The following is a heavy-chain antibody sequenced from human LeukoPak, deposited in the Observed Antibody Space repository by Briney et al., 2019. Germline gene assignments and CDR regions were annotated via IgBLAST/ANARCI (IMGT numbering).Heavy chain of an antibody. CDR2: IRYDGSNK. J-gene: IGHJ4*02. CDR1: GFTFSSYG. V-gene: IGHV3-30*02. CDR3: AKDARSGYSSNLFDY. D-gene: IGHD6-19*01. Sequence: GGSLRLSCAASGFTFSSYGMHWVRQAPGKGLEWVAFIRYDGSNKYYADSVKGRFTISRDNSKNTPYLQMNSLRAEDTAVYYCAKDARSGYSSNLFDYWGQGTLVTVSS.